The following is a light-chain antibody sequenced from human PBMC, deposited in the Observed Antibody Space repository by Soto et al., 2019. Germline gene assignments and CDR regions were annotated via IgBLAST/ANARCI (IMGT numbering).Light chain of an antibody. J-gene: IGKJ1*01. CDR3: QQYGGSPQT. V-gene: IGKV3-20*01. CDR1: HSVSSSY. CDR2: DAS. Sequence: ELVLPESPGTLSLSPGERATLSCRAGHSVSSSYVAWYQQTPGQAPRLLIYDASSRATGVPDRFGGSGSGTDFTLTISRLEPEDFAMYYCQQYGGSPQTFGRGTKVDNK.